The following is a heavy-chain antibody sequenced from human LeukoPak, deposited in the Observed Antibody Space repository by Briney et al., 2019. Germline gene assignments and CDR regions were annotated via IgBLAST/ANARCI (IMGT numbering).Heavy chain of an antibody. V-gene: IGHV4-59*01. CDR3: ARLLSSGRSDY. CDR1: GGSINTYY. J-gene: IGHJ4*02. D-gene: IGHD3-22*01. CDR2: IYSDGST. Sequence: PETLSLTCTVSGGSINTYYWSWIRQPPGKGLEWLGYIYSDGSTNYNPSLKSRLTISVDTSKNQFSLKLSSVIAADTAVYYCARLLSSGRSDYWGQGTLVTVSS.